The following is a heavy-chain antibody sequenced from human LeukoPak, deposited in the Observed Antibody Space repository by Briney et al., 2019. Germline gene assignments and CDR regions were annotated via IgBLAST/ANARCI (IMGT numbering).Heavy chain of an antibody. V-gene: IGHV1-2*02. CDR2: IIPNSGGT. Sequence: GASVKVSCKASGYTFTDYYMHWVRQAPGQGLEWMGWIIPNSGGTNYAQRFQGRVTMTRDTSISTAYMELSKLRSDDTAVYYCARGSVTRSLDSWGQGTLVTVSS. CDR1: GYTFTDYY. J-gene: IGHJ4*02. CDR3: ARGSVTRSLDS. D-gene: IGHD4-17*01.